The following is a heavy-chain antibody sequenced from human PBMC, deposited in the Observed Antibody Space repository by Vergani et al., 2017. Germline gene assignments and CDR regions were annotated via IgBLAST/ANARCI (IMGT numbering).Heavy chain of an antibody. CDR2: IIPIFGTA. CDR1: VGTFSSYA. Sequence: QVQLVQSGAEVKKPGSSVKVSCKASVGTFSSYAISWVRQAPGQGLEWMGRIIPIFGTANYAQKFQGRVTITADESTSTAYMELSSLRSEATAVYYCAGGGADCSSTSCPRYYYYGMDVWGQGTTVTVSS. V-gene: IGHV1-69*18. J-gene: IGHJ6*02. D-gene: IGHD2-2*01. CDR3: AGGGADCSSTSCPRYYYYGMDV.